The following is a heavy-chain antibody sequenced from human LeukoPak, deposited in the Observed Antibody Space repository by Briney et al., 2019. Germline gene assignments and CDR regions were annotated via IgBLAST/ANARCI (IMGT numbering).Heavy chain of an antibody. CDR3: AKDGAIAVAGPPHY. CDR2: ISHDGSNK. V-gene: IGHV3-30*18. D-gene: IGHD6-19*01. J-gene: IGHJ4*02. Sequence: PGGSLRLSCAASGFTFSSYGMHWVRQAPGKGLEWVAVISHDGSNKYYADSVKGRFTISRDNSKNTLYLQMNSLRAEDTAVYYCAKDGAIAVAGPPHYWGQGTLVTVSS. CDR1: GFTFSSYG.